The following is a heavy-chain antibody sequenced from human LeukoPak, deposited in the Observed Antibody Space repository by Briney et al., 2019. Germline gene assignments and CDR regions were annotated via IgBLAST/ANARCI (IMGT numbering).Heavy chain of an antibody. Sequence: GGSLRLSCAASGFTFSDYYMSWIRQAPGKGLEWVSYISSSGSTIYYADSVKGRFTISRDNAKNSLYLQMNSLRAEDTAVYYCATNPKSKYYYDSSGPAPFDYWGQGTLVTVSS. CDR3: ATNPKSKYYYDSSGPAPFDY. V-gene: IGHV3-11*04. J-gene: IGHJ4*02. D-gene: IGHD3-22*01. CDR1: GFTFSDYY. CDR2: ISSSGSTI.